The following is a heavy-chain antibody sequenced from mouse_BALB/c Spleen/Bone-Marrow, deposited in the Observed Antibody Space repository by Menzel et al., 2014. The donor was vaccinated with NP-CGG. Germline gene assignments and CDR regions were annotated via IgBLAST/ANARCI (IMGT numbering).Heavy chain of an antibody. CDR2: ISTYYGDA. Sequence: QVQLQQSGAELVRPGVSVKISCKGSGYTFTDYAMHWVKQSHAKSLEWIGVISTYYGDASCNQKFKGKATMTVDKSSSTAYMELARLTSEDSAIYYCARDYDYGSAYWGQGTLVTVSA. D-gene: IGHD2-4*01. V-gene: IGHV1S137*01. J-gene: IGHJ3*01. CDR3: ARDYDYGSAY. CDR1: GYTFTDYA.